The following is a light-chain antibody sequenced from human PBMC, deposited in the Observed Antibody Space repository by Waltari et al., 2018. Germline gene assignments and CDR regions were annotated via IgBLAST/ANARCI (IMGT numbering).Light chain of an antibody. CDR1: QRIDSTY. V-gene: IGKV3-20*01. CDR2: GAS. Sequence: EIVLTQSPGTLSLSPGERATLSCRASQRIDSTYLAWYQQKPGQPPRLLIYGASNRATGISDRFSGSVSGTDFTLTISRLDPEDFAVYYCQYYDSSPLWTFGQGTKVEIK. CDR3: QYYDSSPLWT. J-gene: IGKJ1*01.